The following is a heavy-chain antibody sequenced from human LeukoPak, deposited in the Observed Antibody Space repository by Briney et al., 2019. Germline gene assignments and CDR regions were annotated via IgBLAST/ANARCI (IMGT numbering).Heavy chain of an antibody. V-gene: IGHV3-74*01. Sequence: QTGGSLRLSCAVSGFTFSNYWMHWVRQAPGKGLVWVSCISSDGSSTNYADSVKGRFSIPRDNAKNTLYLHMNSLRAEDTALYYCARPMISVMSLGADFWGQGSLVTVSS. D-gene: IGHD3/OR15-3a*01. CDR3: ARPMISVMSLGADF. CDR2: ISSDGSST. J-gene: IGHJ4*02. CDR1: GFTFSNYW.